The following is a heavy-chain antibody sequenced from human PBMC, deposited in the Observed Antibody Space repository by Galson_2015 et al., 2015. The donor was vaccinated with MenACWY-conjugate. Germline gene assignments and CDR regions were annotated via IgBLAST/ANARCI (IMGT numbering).Heavy chain of an antibody. J-gene: IGHJ4*02. CDR2: IKEDGSEK. CDR1: GFSISTYW. CDR3: ASWVGRDY. D-gene: IGHD1-14*01. V-gene: IGHV3-7*03. Sequence: SLRLSCAASGFSISTYWTTWVRQAPGKGLEWVANIKEDGSEKYYVDSVKGRFTISRDNAKNSLYLQMNSLRGEDTAVYYCASWVGRDYWGQGTLVTVSS.